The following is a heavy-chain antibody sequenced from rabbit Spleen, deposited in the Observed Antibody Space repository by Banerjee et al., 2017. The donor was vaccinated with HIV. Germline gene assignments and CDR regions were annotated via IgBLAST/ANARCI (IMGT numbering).Heavy chain of an antibody. Sequence: QSLEESGGGLVKPGASLTLTCKASGFSFNSGYDMCWVRQAPGKGLEWIACIYPGSSGNTYSATWAKGRFTISKTSSTTVTLQMTSLTAADTATYFCARDSSTSFSTYGMDLWGQGTLVTVS. V-gene: IGHV1S40*01. J-gene: IGHJ6*01. CDR3: ARDSSTSFSTYGMDL. CDR2: IYPGSSGNT. CDR1: GFSFNSGYD. D-gene: IGHD1-1*01.